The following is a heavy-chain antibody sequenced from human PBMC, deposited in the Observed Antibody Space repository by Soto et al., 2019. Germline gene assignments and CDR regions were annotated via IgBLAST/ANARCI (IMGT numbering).Heavy chain of an antibody. V-gene: IGHV3-21*01. CDR2: ISSGGEYI. CDR1: GVKFGNYG. J-gene: IGHJ4*02. D-gene: IGHD3-22*01. CDR3: ARPTYYYDSSGPPAY. Sequence: GGSLRLCWAASGVKFGNYGMNWVRQAPEKGPQWVSSISSGGEYIYYADSLKGRLTVSRDNAKNSLYLQMNSLRAEDTAVYYCARPTYYYDSSGPPAYWGQGTLVTVSS.